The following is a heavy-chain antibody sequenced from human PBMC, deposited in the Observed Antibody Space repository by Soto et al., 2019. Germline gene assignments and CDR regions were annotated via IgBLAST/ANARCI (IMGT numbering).Heavy chain of an antibody. CDR3: AKPVSARQNH. CDR2: ISGSGGST. Sequence: GGSLRLSCAASGFNFSSYAMSWVRQAPGEGLEWVSAISGSGGSTYYADSVKGRFTISRDNSKDTLYLQMNSLRAEDTAVYYCAKPVSARQNHWGQGTLVTVSS. CDR1: GFNFSSYA. D-gene: IGHD1-26*01. J-gene: IGHJ5*02. V-gene: IGHV3-23*01.